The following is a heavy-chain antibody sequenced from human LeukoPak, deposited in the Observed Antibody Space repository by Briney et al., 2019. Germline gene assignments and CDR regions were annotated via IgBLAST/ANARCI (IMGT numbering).Heavy chain of an antibody. J-gene: IGHJ5*02. D-gene: IGHD3-22*01. CDR1: GGSISSYY. V-gene: IGHV4-59*01. CDR3: ARVQTVFLHSSGYYGRLYNWFDP. Sequence: PSETLSLTCTVSGGSISSYYWSWIRQPPGKGLEWIGYIYYSGSTNYNPSLKSRVTISVDTSKNQFSLKLSSVTAADTAVYYCARVQTVFLHSSGYYGRLYNWFDPWGQGTLVTVSS. CDR2: IYYSGST.